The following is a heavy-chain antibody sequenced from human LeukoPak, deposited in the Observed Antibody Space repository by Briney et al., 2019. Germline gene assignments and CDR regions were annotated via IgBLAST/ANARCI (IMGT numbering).Heavy chain of an antibody. D-gene: IGHD6-13*01. V-gene: IGHV3-21*01. J-gene: IGHJ3*02. Sequence: GGSLRLSCAASGFTFSSYSMNWVRQAPGKGLEWVSSISSSSYIYYADSVKGRFTISRDNAKNSLYLQMNSLRAEDTAVYYCARDPHSSSWYGDAFDIWGQGTMVTVSS. CDR3: ARDPHSSSWYGDAFDI. CDR1: GFTFSSYS. CDR2: ISSSSYI.